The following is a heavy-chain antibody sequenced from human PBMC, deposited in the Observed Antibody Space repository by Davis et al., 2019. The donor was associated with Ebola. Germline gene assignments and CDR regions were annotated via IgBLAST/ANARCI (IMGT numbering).Heavy chain of an antibody. J-gene: IGHJ4*02. CDR3: ARDQGSGWYTYFDY. D-gene: IGHD6-19*01. V-gene: IGHV3-48*03. Sequence: PGGSLRLSCVVSGFSISSYEMNWVRQAPGKGLEWVSYISNSGSTTYYADSVRGRFTISRDDAKNSLYLQMNSLRAEDTAVYYCARDQGSGWYTYFDYWGQGALVTVSS. CDR2: ISNSGSTT. CDR1: GFSISSYE.